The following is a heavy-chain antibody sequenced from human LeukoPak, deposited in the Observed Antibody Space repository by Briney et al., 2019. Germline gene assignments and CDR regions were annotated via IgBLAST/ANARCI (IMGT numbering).Heavy chain of an antibody. CDR2: IRYDGSNK. J-gene: IGHJ4*02. CDR1: GFTFSIYG. D-gene: IGHD6-19*01. Sequence: GGSLRLSCAASGFTFSIYGMHWVRQAPGKGLEWVAFIRYDGSNKYYADSVKGRFTISRDNSKNTLYLQMNSLRAEDTAVYYCAKSYSSGWYGYYFDYWGQGTLVTVSS. CDR3: AKSYSSGWYGYYFDY. V-gene: IGHV3-30*02.